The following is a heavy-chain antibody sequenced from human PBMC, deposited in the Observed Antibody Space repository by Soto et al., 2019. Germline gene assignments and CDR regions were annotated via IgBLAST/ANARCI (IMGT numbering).Heavy chain of an antibody. J-gene: IGHJ4*02. CDR3: ARAQPPQDGGYSYGYYYFDY. Sequence: ASVKVSCKASGYTFTGYYMHWVRQAPGQGLEWMGWINPNSGGTNYAQKFQGWVTMTRDTSISTAYMELSRLRSDDTAVYYCARAQPPQDGGYSYGYYYFDYWGQGTLVTVSS. D-gene: IGHD5-18*01. CDR2: INPNSGGT. V-gene: IGHV1-2*04. CDR1: GYTFTGYY.